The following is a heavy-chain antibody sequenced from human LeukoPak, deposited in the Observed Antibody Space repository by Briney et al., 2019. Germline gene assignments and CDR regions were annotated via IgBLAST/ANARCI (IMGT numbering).Heavy chain of an antibody. V-gene: IGHV3-21*01. D-gene: IGHD1-26*01. CDR1: GFTFSSYS. J-gene: IGHJ4*02. CDR2: ISSSSSYT. Sequence: GGSLRLSCAASGFTFSSYSMNWVRQAPGKGLEWVSSISSSSSYTYYADSVKGRFTISRDNAKNSLYLQMNSLRAEDTAVYYCARVHSTSDRWGLPDYWGQGTLVTVSS. CDR3: ARVHSTSDRWGLPDY.